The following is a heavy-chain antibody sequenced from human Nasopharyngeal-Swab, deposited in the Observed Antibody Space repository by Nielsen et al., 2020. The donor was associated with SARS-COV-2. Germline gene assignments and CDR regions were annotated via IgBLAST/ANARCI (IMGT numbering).Heavy chain of an antibody. V-gene: IGHV1-69*04. CDR1: GGTFSSYA. Sequence: SVKVSCKASGGTFSSYAISWVRQAPGQGLEWMGRIIPILGIANYAQKFQGSVTITADKSTSTAYMELSSLRSEDTAVYYCARGMGVLRWHFDYWGQGTLVTVSS. CDR3: ARGMGVLRWHFDY. D-gene: IGHD4-23*01. CDR2: IIPILGIA. J-gene: IGHJ4*02.